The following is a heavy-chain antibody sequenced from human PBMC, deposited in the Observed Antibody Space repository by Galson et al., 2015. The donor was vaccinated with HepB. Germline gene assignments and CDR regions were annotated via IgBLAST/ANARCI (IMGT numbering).Heavy chain of an antibody. D-gene: IGHD2-15*01. J-gene: IGHJ6*02. CDR3: ARDQYHSGGCNHYSFYGMDA. V-gene: IGHV1-69*04. Sequence: SVKVSCKASGGSFSSFVFTWVRQAPGQGLEWLGTIVPIFGKINYAPKFQGRVTLSADKSTRTAYMELSSLTSEDTALYYCARDQYHSGGCNHYSFYGMDAWGQGTTVTVSS. CDR2: IVPIFGKI. CDR1: GGSFSSFV.